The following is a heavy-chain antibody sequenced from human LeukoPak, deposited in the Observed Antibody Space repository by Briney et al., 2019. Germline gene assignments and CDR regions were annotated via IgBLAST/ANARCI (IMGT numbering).Heavy chain of an antibody. J-gene: IGHJ4*02. Sequence: ASVKVSCKASGYTFTGYYMHWVRQAPGQGLEWMGWINPNSGGTNYAQKFQGRVTMTRDTSTSTVYMELSSLRSEDTAVYYCAREGVVVPAAMLDYWGQGTLVTVSS. CDR1: GYTFTGYY. V-gene: IGHV1-2*02. CDR2: INPNSGGT. CDR3: AREGVVVPAAMLDY. D-gene: IGHD2-2*01.